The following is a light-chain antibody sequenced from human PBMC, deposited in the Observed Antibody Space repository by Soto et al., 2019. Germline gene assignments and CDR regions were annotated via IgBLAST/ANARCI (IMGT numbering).Light chain of an antibody. CDR1: QTVNSDY. CDR2: ATS. Sequence: EIVLTQSPGTLSLSRGETATLSCRASQTVNSDYLAWFQQRPGQAPRLLIFATSRRATDIPDRFSGSGSGTEFTLTISSLQSEDFTVYYCQQYNKWPLTFGQGTKVDIK. V-gene: IGKV3-20*01. CDR3: QQYNKWPLT. J-gene: IGKJ1*01.